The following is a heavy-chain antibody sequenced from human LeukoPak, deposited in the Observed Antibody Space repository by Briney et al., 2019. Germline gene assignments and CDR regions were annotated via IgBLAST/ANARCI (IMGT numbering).Heavy chain of an antibody. J-gene: IGHJ3*02. D-gene: IGHD5-18*01. Sequence: ASVKVSCKASGYTFTGYYIHWVRQAPGQGLEWVGWINPNSGDTNYAQKFQGRVTMTSDTFISTGFMELSRLRSDDTAVYYCARNQPFGYSYGSGTRDAFDIWGQGTMITVSS. CDR3: ARNQPFGYSYGSGTRDAFDI. CDR1: GYTFTGYY. CDR2: INPNSGDT. V-gene: IGHV1-2*02.